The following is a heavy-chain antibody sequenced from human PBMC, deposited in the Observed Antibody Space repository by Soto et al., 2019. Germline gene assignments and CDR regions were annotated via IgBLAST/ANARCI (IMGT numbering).Heavy chain of an antibody. D-gene: IGHD1-1*01. V-gene: IGHV3-23*01. J-gene: IGHJ6*03. CDR3: AKDAELERSKTYYYYYYYMDV. Sequence: PGGSLKLSCATPWFTFNSYSMRWVPQAPGKGVERFSAISVSGGSTYYADSVKGRFTISRDNSKNTLYLQMNSLRAEDTAVYYCAKDAELERSKTYYYYYYYMDVWGKGTTVTVSS. CDR2: ISVSGGST. CDR1: WFTFNSYS.